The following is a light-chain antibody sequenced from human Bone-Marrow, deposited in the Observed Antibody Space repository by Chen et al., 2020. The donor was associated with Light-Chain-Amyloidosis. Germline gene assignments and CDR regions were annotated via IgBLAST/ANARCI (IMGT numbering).Light chain of an antibody. Sequence: IVVTQSPDFLAVSLVERATINCKSSQRTLYTSNNENYLARYQQKPGQPPKLLIYWASTRASGVPDRFSGSGSGTDFTLTISSLQAEDVAVYFCQQYYTPPLTFGGGTKVEI. V-gene: IGKV4-1*01. CDR2: WAS. CDR1: QRTLYTSNNENY. J-gene: IGKJ4*01. CDR3: QQYYTPPLT.